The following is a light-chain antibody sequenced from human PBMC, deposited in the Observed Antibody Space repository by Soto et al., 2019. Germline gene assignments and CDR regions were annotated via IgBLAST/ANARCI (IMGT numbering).Light chain of an antibody. V-gene: IGKV4-1*01. CDR1: QSILYSSNNKNY. J-gene: IGKJ1*01. CDR3: QQYYTDAWT. Sequence: DIVMTQSPDSLAVSLGERATLNCKSSQSILYSSNNKNYLAWYQQTPGQPPKLLIYWASTRESGVPDRFSGSGSGTDFTLTISSLQAEDAAIYYCQQYYTDAWTFGQGTKVDI. CDR2: WAS.